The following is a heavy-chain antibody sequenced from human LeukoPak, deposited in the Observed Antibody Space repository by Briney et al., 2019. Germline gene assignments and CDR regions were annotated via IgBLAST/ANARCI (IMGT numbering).Heavy chain of an antibody. CDR3: ATYYSSSWYGVY. CDR2: ISGSGGST. J-gene: IGHJ4*02. Sequence: GGFLRLSCTAAGFTFSSYAVSWVRQAPWKGLEWVSAISGSGGSTYYAYSVKGRFTISRDNSKNTLYLQMNSLRAEDTAVYYCATYYSSSWYGVYWGQGTLVTVSS. CDR1: GFTFSSYA. D-gene: IGHD6-13*01. V-gene: IGHV3-23*01.